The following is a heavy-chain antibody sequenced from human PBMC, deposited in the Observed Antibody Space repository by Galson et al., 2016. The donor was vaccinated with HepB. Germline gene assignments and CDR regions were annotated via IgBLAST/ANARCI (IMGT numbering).Heavy chain of an antibody. CDR2: ISYDGSKK. Sequence: SLRLSCAASGFIFSSYAMRWVRQAPGKGLEWVALISYDGSKKYYADSVKGRFTIFRDNSKNTLYLQMNSLRAEDTAVYYCARDYRPHSPVYYCYGMDVWGQGTTVTVSS. V-gene: IGHV3-30*04. CDR1: GFIFSSYA. CDR3: ARDYRPHSPVYYCYGMDV. J-gene: IGHJ6*02.